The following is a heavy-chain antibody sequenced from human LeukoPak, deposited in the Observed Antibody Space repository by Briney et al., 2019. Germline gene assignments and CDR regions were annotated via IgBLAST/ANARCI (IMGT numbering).Heavy chain of an antibody. CDR2: IYYSGST. D-gene: IGHD5-18*01. J-gene: IGHJ4*02. CDR1: GGSISSGDYY. Sequence: SQTLSLTCTVSGGSISSGDYYWSWIRQPPGKALEWIGYIYYSGSTYYNPSLKSRVTISIDTSKNQFSLKLSSVTAADTAMYYCASRGYTYGHFDYWGPGTPVTVSS. CDR3: ASRGYTYGHFDY. V-gene: IGHV4-30-4*01.